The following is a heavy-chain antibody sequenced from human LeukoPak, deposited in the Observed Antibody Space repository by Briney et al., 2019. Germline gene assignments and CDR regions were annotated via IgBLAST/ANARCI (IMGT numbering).Heavy chain of an antibody. CDR2: IYTSGST. V-gene: IGHV4-4*07. CDR3: ARGLSIAVAGPYYFDY. Sequence: TSETLSLTRTVSGGSISSYYWSWIRQPAGKGLEWIGRIYTSGSTNYNPSLKSRVTMSVDTSKNQFSLKLSSVTAADTAVYYCARGLSIAVAGPYYFDYWGQGTLVTVSS. J-gene: IGHJ4*02. D-gene: IGHD6-19*01. CDR1: GGSISSYY.